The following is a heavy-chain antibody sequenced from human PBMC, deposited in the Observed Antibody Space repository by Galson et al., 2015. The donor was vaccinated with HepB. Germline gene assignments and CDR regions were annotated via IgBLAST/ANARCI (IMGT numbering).Heavy chain of an antibody. V-gene: IGHV5-10-1*01. Sequence: QSGAEVKKPGESLRISCKGSGYSFTSYWISWVRQMPGKGLEWMGRIDPSDSYTNYSPSFQGHVTISADKSISTAYLQWSSLKASDTAMYYCARHGAGTEDYYYYGMDVWGQGTTVTVSS. CDR1: GYSFTSYW. D-gene: IGHD6-19*01. J-gene: IGHJ6*02. CDR3: ARHGAGTEDYYYYGMDV. CDR2: IDPSDSYT.